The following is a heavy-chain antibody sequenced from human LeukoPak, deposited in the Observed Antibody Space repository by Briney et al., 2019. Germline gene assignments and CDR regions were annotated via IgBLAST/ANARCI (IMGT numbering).Heavy chain of an antibody. CDR2: INPNSGGT. J-gene: IGHJ4*02. V-gene: IGHV1-2*02. CDR1: GYTFTGYY. D-gene: IGHD5-12*01. Sequence: ASVKVSCNASGYTFTGYYMHWVRQAPGQGLEWMGWINPNSGGTNYAQKFQGRVTMTRDTSITTAYMELSRLRSDDTAVYYCARDTSGYDYFDYWGQGTLVSVSS. CDR3: ARDTSGYDYFDY.